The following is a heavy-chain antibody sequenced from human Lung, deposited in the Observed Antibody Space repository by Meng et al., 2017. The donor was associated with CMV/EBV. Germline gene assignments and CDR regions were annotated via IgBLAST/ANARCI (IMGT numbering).Heavy chain of an antibody. CDR2: INHSGST. CDR1: GGSFSGYY. D-gene: IGHD3-3*01. Sequence: GSLRLXXAVYGGSFSGYYWSWIRQLPGEGLEWIGEINHSGSTNYNPSLKGRVTISVDTTTNQFSLKLMSVTDADTSVYYWARGRGFWSGFRYYYGMDVWGQGTTVTVSS. V-gene: IGHV4-34*01. J-gene: IGHJ6*02. CDR3: ARGRGFWSGFRYYYGMDV.